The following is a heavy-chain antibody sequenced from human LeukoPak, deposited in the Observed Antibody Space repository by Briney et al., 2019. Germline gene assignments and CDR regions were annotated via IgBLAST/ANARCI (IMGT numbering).Heavy chain of an antibody. D-gene: IGHD1-26*01. J-gene: IGHJ4*02. CDR1: GGTFSSYA. CDR3: ARASGSYSADFDD. Sequence: SVKVSCKASGGTFSSYAISWVRQAPGQGLEWMGGIIPIFGTANYAQKFQGRVTITTDESTSTAYMELSSLRSEDTAGYYCARASGSYSADFDDWGQGTLVTVSS. CDR2: IIPIFGTA. V-gene: IGHV1-69*05.